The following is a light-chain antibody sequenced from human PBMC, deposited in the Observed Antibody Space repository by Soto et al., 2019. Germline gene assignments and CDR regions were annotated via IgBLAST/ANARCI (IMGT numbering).Light chain of an antibody. V-gene: IGKV3-11*01. CDR2: DAS. CDR3: QQRSDWPSIT. J-gene: IGKJ5*01. Sequence: EMGLTQSPGTLSLSPGERATLSCRASQSVSNYLAWYQHKPGKAPRLLIYDASSRATGIPARFSGSGSGTDFTLTISSLESEDSAVYYCQQRSDWPSITFGQGTRLEIK. CDR1: QSVSNY.